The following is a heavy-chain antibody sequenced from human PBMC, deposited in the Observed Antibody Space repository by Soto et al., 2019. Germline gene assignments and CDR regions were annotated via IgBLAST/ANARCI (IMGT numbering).Heavy chain of an antibody. CDR3: ARGMDTAAWSYAFDI. J-gene: IGHJ3*02. V-gene: IGHV1-3*01. CDR1: GYTFTGYY. Sequence: ASVKVSCKASGYTFTGYYMHWVRQAPGQRLEWMGWINAGNGNTKYSQKFQGRVTITRDTSASTAYMELSSLRSEDTAVYYCARGMDTAAWSYAFDIWGQGTMVTV. CDR2: INAGNGNT. D-gene: IGHD5-18*01.